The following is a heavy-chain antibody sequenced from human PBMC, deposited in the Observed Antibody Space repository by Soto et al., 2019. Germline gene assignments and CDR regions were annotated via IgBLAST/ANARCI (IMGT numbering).Heavy chain of an antibody. CDR3: AREGSYDTMDY. CDR1: GFTFSSSE. J-gene: IGHJ4*02. V-gene: IGHV3-48*03. CDR2: ISSSGSTG. D-gene: IGHD3-22*01. Sequence: GGSLRLSCVASGFTFSSSEMNWVRLAPGKGLEWVSYISSSGSTGYHADAVEGRPTISRDNAKNSLFLQMNSLRAEDTALYYCAREGSYDTMDYWGLGTLVTVSS.